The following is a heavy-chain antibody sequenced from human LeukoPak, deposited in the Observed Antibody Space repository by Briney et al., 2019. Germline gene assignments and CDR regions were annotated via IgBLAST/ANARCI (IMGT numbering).Heavy chain of an antibody. J-gene: IGHJ4*02. CDR2: INHSGGT. Sequence: SETLSLTCAVYGESFSGYYWSWIRQPPGKGLEWIGDINHSGGTNYNPSLKSRVTISVDTSKNQFSLKLSSVTAADTAVYYCARGLAYYDILTGYYYWGQGTLVTVSS. CDR3: ARGLAYYDILTGYYY. CDR1: GESFSGYY. D-gene: IGHD3-9*01. V-gene: IGHV4-34*01.